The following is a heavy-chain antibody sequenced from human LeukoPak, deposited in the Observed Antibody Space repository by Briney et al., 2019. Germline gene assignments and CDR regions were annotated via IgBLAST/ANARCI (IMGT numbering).Heavy chain of an antibody. D-gene: IGHD6-6*01. V-gene: IGHV3-23*01. J-gene: IGHJ4*02. CDR3: AKDIAARVVFDY. CDR1: GFTFSSYA. Sequence: GVSLRLSCAASGFTFSSYAMSWVSQAPGKELEWVSAISDSGTSTYYADSVKGRFTISRDNSKNTLYLQMHSLTAEDTAVYYCAKDIAARVVFDYWGQGTLVTVS. CDR2: ISDSGTST.